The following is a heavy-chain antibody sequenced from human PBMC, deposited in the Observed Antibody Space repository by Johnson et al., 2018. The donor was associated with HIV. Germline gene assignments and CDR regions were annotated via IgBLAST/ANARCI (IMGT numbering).Heavy chain of an antibody. V-gene: IGHV3-30*18. J-gene: IGHJ3*02. D-gene: IGHD6-6*01. CDR1: GFTFSSYG. CDR3: VKGGIATRFFDI. CDR2: ISYDGNNK. Sequence: QVQLVESGGGVVQPGRSLRLSCAASGFTFSSYGMLWVRQAPGKGLEWVAVISYDGNNKYYADSVKGRFTISRDNSKNTLYLQMNSLRAEDTALYYCVKGGIATRFFDIWGQGTMVTVSS.